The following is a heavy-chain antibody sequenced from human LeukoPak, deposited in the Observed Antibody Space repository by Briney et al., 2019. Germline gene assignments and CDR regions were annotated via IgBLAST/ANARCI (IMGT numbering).Heavy chain of an antibody. CDR2: ITPNSGGT. Sequence: ASVKVSCKASGYTFSDYYIHWVRQAPGQGLEWMGWITPNSGGTNYAQKFQGRVTMTRDTSISTASLELRSLRSDDTAVYYCATEEVGEGYYGSGSYVWGQGALVTVSS. CDR1: GYTFSDYY. V-gene: IGHV1-2*02. J-gene: IGHJ4*02. CDR3: ATEEVGEGYYGSGSYV. D-gene: IGHD3-10*01.